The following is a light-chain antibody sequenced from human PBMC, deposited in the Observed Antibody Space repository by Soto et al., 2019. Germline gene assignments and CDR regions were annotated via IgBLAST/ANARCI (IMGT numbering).Light chain of an antibody. CDR2: DAS. CDR1: QSVSSY. Sequence: EIVLTQSPATLSLSPGERATLSCSASQSVSSYLAWYQQKPGQAPRLLIYDASNRATGIPARFSRSGSGTDFTLTISSLEAEDFAVYYCQQRSNWPQVSTFGPGTKVDIK. J-gene: IGKJ3*01. V-gene: IGKV3-11*01. CDR3: QQRSNWPQVST.